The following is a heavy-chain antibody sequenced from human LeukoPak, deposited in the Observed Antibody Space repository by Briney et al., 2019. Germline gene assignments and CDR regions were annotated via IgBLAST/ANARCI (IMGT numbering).Heavy chain of an antibody. Sequence: GGSLRLSCAPSGFTFSNYGMHWVRQAPGKGLEWVAYIHTDQTIQYYADSVKGRFTISRDNPKNTLYLQMKTLRSEDTAVYYCGYYNSGSYSTPDSWGQGTQVTVSS. CDR3: GYYNSGSYSTPDS. CDR1: GFTFSNYG. D-gene: IGHD3-10*01. V-gene: IGHV3-30*02. CDR2: IHTDQTIQ. J-gene: IGHJ5*01.